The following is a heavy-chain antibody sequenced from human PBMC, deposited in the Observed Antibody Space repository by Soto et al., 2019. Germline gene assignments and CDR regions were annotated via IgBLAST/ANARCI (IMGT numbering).Heavy chain of an antibody. CDR1: GFTFSNFA. V-gene: IGHV3-23*01. CDR3: GKVSASGNYGDAFDI. CDR2: ISNTGGST. D-gene: IGHD3-10*01. J-gene: IGHJ3*02. Sequence: EVQLLESGGGLVQPGGSLRLSCAASGFTFSNFALSWVRQAPGRGLEWVSSISNTGGSTYYADSVKGRFTISRDSSRNTLYLQMSSLRAEDTALYYCGKVSASGNYGDAFDIWGQGTMVTVSS.